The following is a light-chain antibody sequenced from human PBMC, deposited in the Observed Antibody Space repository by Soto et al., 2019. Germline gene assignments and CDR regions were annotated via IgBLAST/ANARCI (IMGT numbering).Light chain of an antibody. Sequence: QSVLTQPPSVSVSPGQSVTISCTGTSSDIGYHNRVSWYQQPPGTAPKLMIYEVSTRYSGVPDRFSGSKSGNTASLTISGLQAEDEADYYCSSFASSATLVFGGGTKVTV. CDR3: SSFASSATLV. CDR1: SSDIGYHNR. CDR2: EVS. V-gene: IGLV2-18*02. J-gene: IGLJ3*02.